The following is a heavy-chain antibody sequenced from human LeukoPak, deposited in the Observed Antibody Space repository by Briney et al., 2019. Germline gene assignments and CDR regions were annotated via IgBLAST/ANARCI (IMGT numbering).Heavy chain of an antibody. CDR1: GFTFSSYA. CDR2: ISGSGGST. V-gene: IGHV3-23*01. D-gene: IGHD3-22*01. J-gene: IGHJ1*01. Sequence: PGGSPRLSCAASGFTFSSYAMSWVRQAPGKGLEWVSAISGSGGSTYYADSVKGRFTISRDNSKNTLYLQMNSLRAEDTAVYYCAKGSVPYYYDSSGYLPSEYFQHWGQGTLVTVSS. CDR3: AKGSVPYYYDSSGYLPSEYFQH.